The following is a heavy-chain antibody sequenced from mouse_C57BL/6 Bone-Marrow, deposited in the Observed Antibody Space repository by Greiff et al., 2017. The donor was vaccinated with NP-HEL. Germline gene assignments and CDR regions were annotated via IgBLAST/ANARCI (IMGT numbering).Heavy chain of an antibody. Sequence: QVQLQQSGAELVRPGASVTLSCKASGYTFTDYEMHWVKQTPVHGLEWIGAIDPETGGTAYNQKFKGKAILTADKSSSTAYMELRSLTSEDSAVYYCTRSGVYDGYFPFAYWGQGTLVTVSA. V-gene: IGHV1-15*01. J-gene: IGHJ3*01. CDR2: IDPETGGT. CDR1: GYTFTDYE. D-gene: IGHD2-3*01. CDR3: TRSGVYDGYFPFAY.